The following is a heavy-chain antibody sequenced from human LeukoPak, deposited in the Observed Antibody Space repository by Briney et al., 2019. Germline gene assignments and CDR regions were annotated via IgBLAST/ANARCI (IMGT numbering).Heavy chain of an antibody. J-gene: IGHJ6*03. Sequence: SETLSLTCTVSGGSISSYYWSWTRQPPGKGLEWIGYIYTSGSTSYNPSLKSRVTISVDTSKNQFSLKLSSVTAADTAVYYCARLGSSDYYGSGSYYNSLYCYYYMDVWGKGTTVTVSS. CDR3: ARLGSSDYYGSGSYYNSLYCYYYMDV. V-gene: IGHV4-4*09. CDR2: IYTSGST. D-gene: IGHD3-10*01. CDR1: GGSISSYY.